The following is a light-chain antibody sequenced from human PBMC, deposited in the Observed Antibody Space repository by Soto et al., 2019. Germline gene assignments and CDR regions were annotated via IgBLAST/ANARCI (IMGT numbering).Light chain of an antibody. V-gene: IGKV3-20*01. CDR1: QSVRGIY. CDR2: GAS. J-gene: IGKJ1*01. Sequence: EIVLTQSPGTLSLSPGESATLSCRASQSVRGIYLAWYQQKPGQAPRLLISGASSRASGIPDRFSGSGSGTDFTLTISRLEPEDFAVYYCQQYGFSLRTFGQGSKVEI. CDR3: QQYGFSLRT.